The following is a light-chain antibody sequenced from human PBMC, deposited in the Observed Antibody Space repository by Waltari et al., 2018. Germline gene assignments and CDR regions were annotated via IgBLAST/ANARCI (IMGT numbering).Light chain of an antibody. CDR3: QQYNKWPPRT. V-gene: IGKV3-15*01. CDR1: QSISNN. CDR2: GAS. Sequence: EIVMTQSPATLSMSPGERATLSCRASQSISNNLAWYQQQPGQAPRLLIYGASTRATGIPARFSGSGSWTEFTLTISSLQSEDFAVYYCQQYNKWPPRTFGQGTKLEIK. J-gene: IGKJ2*01.